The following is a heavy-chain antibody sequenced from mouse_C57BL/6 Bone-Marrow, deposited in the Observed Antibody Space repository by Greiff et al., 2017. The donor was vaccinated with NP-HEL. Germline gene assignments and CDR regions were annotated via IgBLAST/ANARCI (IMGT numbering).Heavy chain of an antibody. V-gene: IGHV1-42*01. CDR2: INPSTGGT. CDR3: AGWSRYYFDY. CDR1: GYSFTGYY. D-gene: IGHD2-3*01. Sequence: VQLQQSGPELVKPGASVKISCKASGYSFTGYYMNWVKQSPEKSLEWIGEINPSTGGTTYNQKFKAKATLTVDKSSSTAYMQLKSLTSEDSAVYYCAGWSRYYFDYWGQGTTLTVSS. J-gene: IGHJ2*01.